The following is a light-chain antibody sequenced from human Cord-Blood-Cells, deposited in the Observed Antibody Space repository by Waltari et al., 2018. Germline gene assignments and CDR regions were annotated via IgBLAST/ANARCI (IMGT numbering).Light chain of an antibody. Sequence: AIRMTQSPSSFSASTRDRVTITCRASQGISSYLAWYQQKPGKAPKLLTYAASTLQSGVPSRFSGSGSGTDFTLTISCLQSEDFATYYCQQYYSYPRTFDQGTKVEIK. V-gene: IGKV1-8*01. J-gene: IGKJ1*01. CDR3: QQYYSYPRT. CDR1: QGISSY. CDR2: AAS.